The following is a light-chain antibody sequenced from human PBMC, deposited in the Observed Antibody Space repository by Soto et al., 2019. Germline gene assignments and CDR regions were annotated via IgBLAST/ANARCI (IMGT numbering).Light chain of an antibody. CDR1: NIGSKS. Sequence: SSELTQPPSVSVAPGKTARITCGGNNIGSKSVHWYQQKPGQAPVLVIYYDSDRPSAIPERFSGSNSGNTATLTISRVEAGDEAAYYCQVWDSSSDVVFGGGTELTVL. CDR3: QVWDSSSDVV. V-gene: IGLV3-21*04. CDR2: YDS. J-gene: IGLJ2*01.